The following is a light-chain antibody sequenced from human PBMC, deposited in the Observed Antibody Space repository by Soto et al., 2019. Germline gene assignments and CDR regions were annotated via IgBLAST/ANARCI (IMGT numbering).Light chain of an antibody. Sequence: EIVLTQTPATLSLSPGERATLSCRASQNIVDTYLAWYQQKPGQAPRLLTYGASARGTGISDRFSASGSGTDLTLTISRLELDDFAVYYCHQYSRSPVTFSPLTFGGGSKVEI. J-gene: IGKJ4*01. CDR2: GAS. V-gene: IGKV3-20*01. CDR3: HQYSRSPVTFSPLT. CDR1: QNIVDTY.